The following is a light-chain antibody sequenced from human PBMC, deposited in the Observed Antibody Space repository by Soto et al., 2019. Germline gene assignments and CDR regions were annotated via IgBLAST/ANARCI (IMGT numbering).Light chain of an antibody. V-gene: IGKV1-5*03. CDR3: QQYGSYPWT. Sequence: DIQMTQSPSTLSASVGDRVTITCRASQSISSWLAWYQQKPGKAPKLLIYKASSLESGVPSRFSGSGSGTEVTLTISSLQPDDFATFYCQQYGSYPWTFGQGTKVEVK. J-gene: IGKJ1*01. CDR1: QSISSW. CDR2: KAS.